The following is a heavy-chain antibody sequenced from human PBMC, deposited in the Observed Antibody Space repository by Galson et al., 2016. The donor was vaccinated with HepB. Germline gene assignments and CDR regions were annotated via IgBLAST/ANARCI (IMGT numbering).Heavy chain of an antibody. V-gene: IGHV1-58*01. CDR3: AAGDWYCSGDSCYTEWFDP. CDR1: GFTFSSSA. Sequence: VKVSCKASGFTFSSSAVQWVRQARGQQLEWIGWIVVGSGNTKYAHKFQERVTITRDMYTSTAYLELGSQRSEDTAVYYCAAGDWYCSGDSCYTEWFDPWGQGTLVTVSS. J-gene: IGHJ5*02. CDR2: IVVGSGNT. D-gene: IGHD2-15*01.